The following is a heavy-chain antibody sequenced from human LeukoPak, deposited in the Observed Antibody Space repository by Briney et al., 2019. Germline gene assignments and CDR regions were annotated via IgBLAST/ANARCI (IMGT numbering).Heavy chain of an antibody. CDR1: GGSISSGGYY. Sequence: SETLSLTCTVSGGSISSGGYYWSWIRQHPGKGLECIGYIYYSGTTYYNPSLKSRLTISVDTSKNQVSLKLSSVTAADTAVYWCASSPITYYYDSSGPGWFDPWGQGTLVTVSS. CDR2: IYYSGTT. J-gene: IGHJ5*02. V-gene: IGHV4-31*03. D-gene: IGHD3-22*01. CDR3: ASSPITYYYDSSGPGWFDP.